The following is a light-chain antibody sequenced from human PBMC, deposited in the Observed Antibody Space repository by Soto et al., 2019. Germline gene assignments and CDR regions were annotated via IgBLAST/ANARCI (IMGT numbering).Light chain of an antibody. CDR2: NSN. J-gene: IGLJ2*01. Sequence: QSVLTQPPSASGTPGQRVTISCSGSSSNIGRNYVFWFQQLPGRAPKLLIYNSNQRPSGVPDRFSGSKSGTSASLAISGLRSGDEADYYCATWDDSLSAVVFGGGTKVNVL. V-gene: IGLV1-47*01. CDR3: ATWDDSLSAVV. CDR1: SSNIGRNY.